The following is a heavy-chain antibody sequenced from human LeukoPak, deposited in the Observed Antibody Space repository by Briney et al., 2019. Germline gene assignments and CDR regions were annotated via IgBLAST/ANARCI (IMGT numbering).Heavy chain of an antibody. J-gene: IGHJ4*02. Sequence: GGSLRLSCAASGFTFSSYAMHWVRQAPGKGLEWVAVISYDGNNKYYADSVKGRFTISRDNSKNTLYLQMNSLRAEDTAVYYCARGGSSGWYRSWIGSIDYWGQGTLVTVSS. D-gene: IGHD6-19*01. V-gene: IGHV3-30*04. CDR2: ISYDGNNK. CDR3: ARGGSSGWYRSWIGSIDY. CDR1: GFTFSSYA.